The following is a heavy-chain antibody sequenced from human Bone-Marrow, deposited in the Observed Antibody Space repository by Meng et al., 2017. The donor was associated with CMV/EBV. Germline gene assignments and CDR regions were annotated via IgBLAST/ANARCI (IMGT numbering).Heavy chain of an antibody. CDR2: ISNDESKE. J-gene: IGHJ3*02. CDR3: ARAGECSRLDCYRAFDI. Sequence: GGSLRLSCAASGFTFSSYWMSWVRQAPGKGLEWVAVISNDESKENYADSVKGRFTISRDNSKNTLYLQVNSLRAEDTAVYYCARAGECSRLDCYRAFDIWGHGTMVTVSS. CDR1: GFTFSSYW. D-gene: IGHD2-21*02. V-gene: IGHV3-30*03.